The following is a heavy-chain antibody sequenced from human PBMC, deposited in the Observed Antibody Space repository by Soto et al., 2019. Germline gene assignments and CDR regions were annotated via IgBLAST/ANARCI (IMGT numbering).Heavy chain of an antibody. CDR2: IIPIFGTA. Sequence: QVQLVQSGAEVKKPGSSVKVSCKASGGTFSSYAISWVRQAPGQGLEWMGGIIPIFGTANYAQKFQGRVTITADESTSTAYMELSSLGSEDTAVYYCARAHCSGGSCYALWDYYYGMDVWGQGTTVTVSS. V-gene: IGHV1-69*01. CDR3: ARAHCSGGSCYALWDYYYGMDV. D-gene: IGHD2-15*01. CDR1: GGTFSSYA. J-gene: IGHJ6*02.